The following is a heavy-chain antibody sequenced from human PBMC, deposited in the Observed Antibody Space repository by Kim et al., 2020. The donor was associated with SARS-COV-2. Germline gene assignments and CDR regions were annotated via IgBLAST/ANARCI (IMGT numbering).Heavy chain of an antibody. CDR3: AKGVAARRWDLDY. CDR2: ISYDGSNK. D-gene: IGHD6-6*01. CDR1: GFTFSSYG. Sequence: GGSLRLSCAASGFTFSSYGMHWVRQAPGKGLEWVAVISYDGSNKYYADSVKGRFTISRDNSKNTLYLQMNSLRAEDTAVYYCAKGVAARRWDLDYWGQGTLVTVSS. V-gene: IGHV3-30*18. J-gene: IGHJ4*02.